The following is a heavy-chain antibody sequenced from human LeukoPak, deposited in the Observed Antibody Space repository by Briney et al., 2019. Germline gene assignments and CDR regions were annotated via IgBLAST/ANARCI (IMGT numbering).Heavy chain of an antibody. CDR1: GFTFSSYW. Sequence: PGGSLRLSCAASGFTFSSYWMSWVRQAPGKGLEWVANIKQDGSEKYYVDSVKGRFTISRDNAKNSLYLQMNSLRAEDTAVYYCAREREGVVVPAAVFDYWGQGTLVTVSS. CDR2: IKQDGSEK. CDR3: AREREGVVVPAAVFDY. J-gene: IGHJ4*02. D-gene: IGHD2-2*01. V-gene: IGHV3-7*01.